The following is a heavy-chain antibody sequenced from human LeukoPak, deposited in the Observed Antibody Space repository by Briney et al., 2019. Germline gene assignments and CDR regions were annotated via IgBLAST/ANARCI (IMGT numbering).Heavy chain of an antibody. CDR2: IFTSGIT. Sequence: PSETPSLTCTVSGGSISIYYWNWIRQPAGKGLEWIGRIFTSGITNYDPSLKSRVAMSVDTSKNQFSLNLSSVTAADTAVYYCARESSRNYYDPLGYMDVWGKGTTVTVSS. V-gene: IGHV4-4*07. CDR3: ARESSRNYYDPLGYMDV. CDR1: GGSISIYY. D-gene: IGHD3-10*01. J-gene: IGHJ6*03.